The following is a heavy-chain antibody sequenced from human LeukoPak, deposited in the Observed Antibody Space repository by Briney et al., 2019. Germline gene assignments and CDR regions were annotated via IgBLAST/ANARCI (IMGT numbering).Heavy chain of an antibody. J-gene: IGHJ4*02. CDR2: INNDGTTT. CDR1: GFTFSTHW. D-gene: IGHD2-2*01. CDR3: LSCIAPNCYEF. Sequence: PGGSLRLSCAASGFTFSTHWMHWVRQAPGKGLVWVSCINNDGTTTTYADSVKGRFTISRDNAKSTLYLQMNGLRAEDTAVYYCLSCIAPNCYEFWGQGAPVTVSS. V-gene: IGHV3-74*03.